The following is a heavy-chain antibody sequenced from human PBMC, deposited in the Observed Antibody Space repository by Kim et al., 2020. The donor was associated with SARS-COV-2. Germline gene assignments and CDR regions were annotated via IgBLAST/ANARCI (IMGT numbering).Heavy chain of an antibody. CDR3: ARHSLRFLEWANWFDP. Sequence: SETLSLTCTVSGGSISSSSYYWGWIRQPPGKGLEWIGRIYYSGSTYYNPSLTSRVTISVDTSKNQYSLKLSSVTAADTAVYYCARHSLRFLEWANWFDPWGQGTLITASS. CDR1: GGSISSSSYY. CDR2: IYYSGST. D-gene: IGHD3-3*01. V-gene: IGHV4-39*01. J-gene: IGHJ5*02.